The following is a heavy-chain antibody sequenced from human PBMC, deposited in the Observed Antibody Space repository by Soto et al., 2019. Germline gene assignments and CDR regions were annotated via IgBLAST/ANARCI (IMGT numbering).Heavy chain of an antibody. J-gene: IGHJ4*02. D-gene: IGHD1-26*01. CDR1: GGSVSNDAYY. CDR2: IYHSGST. V-gene: IGHV4-61*08. CDR3: ARLGIGWEFPFDY. Sequence: QLQLQESGPGLVKPSETLSLTCIVSGGSVSNDAYYWSWIRQPPGKGLEWIGYIYHSGSTYYNPSLKSRLTISVDTSANQFSLKVSSVTAADTAVYYCARLGIGWEFPFDYWGQGTLVNVSS.